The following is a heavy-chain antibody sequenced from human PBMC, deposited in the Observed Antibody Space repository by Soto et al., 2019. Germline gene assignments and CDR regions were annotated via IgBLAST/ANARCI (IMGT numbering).Heavy chain of an antibody. CDR3: ARDSIVGDIVVVPAAIGAFDI. Sequence: GGSLRLSCAASGFTFSSYSMNWVRQAPGKGLEWVSYISSSSSTIYYADSVKGRFTISRDNAKNSLYLQINSLRAEDTAVYYCARDSIVGDIVVVPAAIGAFDIWGQGTMVTVSS. V-gene: IGHV3-48*01. CDR1: GFTFSSYS. CDR2: ISSSSSTI. J-gene: IGHJ3*02. D-gene: IGHD2-2*02.